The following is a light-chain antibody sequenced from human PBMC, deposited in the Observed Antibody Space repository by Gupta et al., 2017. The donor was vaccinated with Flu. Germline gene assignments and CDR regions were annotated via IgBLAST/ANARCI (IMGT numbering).Light chain of an antibody. J-gene: IGKJ1*01. V-gene: IGKV1-5*03. CDR2: KAS. CDR1: QSISSW. CDR3: QEYNSYWA. Sequence: DIQMTQSPSTLSASVGDRVTITCRASQSISSWLSWYQQKPGKAHKLLIYKASSLESGVPSRFSGRGFGTEFTLTISRLQPDDFATYYCQEYNSYWAFGQGTKVEIK.